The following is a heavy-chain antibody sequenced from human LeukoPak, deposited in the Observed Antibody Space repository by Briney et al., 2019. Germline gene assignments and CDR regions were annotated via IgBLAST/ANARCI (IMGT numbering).Heavy chain of an antibody. Sequence: SETLSLTCAVYGGSFSGYYWSWIRQPPGKGLEWIGYIHNSGITNYNPSLKSRVTISVDTSKNQFSLKLSSVTAADTAVYYCARGKDGYNWWGQGTLVTVSS. CDR3: ARGKDGYNW. J-gene: IGHJ4*01. CDR2: IHNSGIT. D-gene: IGHD5-24*01. V-gene: IGHV4-59*12. CDR1: GGSFSGYY.